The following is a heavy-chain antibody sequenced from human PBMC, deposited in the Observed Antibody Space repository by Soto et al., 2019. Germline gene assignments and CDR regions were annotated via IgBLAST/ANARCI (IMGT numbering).Heavy chain of an antibody. V-gene: IGHV1-69*13. J-gene: IGHJ4*02. CDR2: IIPIFGTP. CDR3: ARSGWDYYDTGGLGYFDF. CDR1: GYTFTNHG. Sequence: SVKVSCKTSGYTFTNHGINWVRQAPGQGLEWMGGIIPIFGTPNYAQRFQDSVTITADASTRTVYMELSSLKSEDTAVYYCARSGWDYYDTGGLGYFDFWGQGTLVTVSS. D-gene: IGHD3-22*01.